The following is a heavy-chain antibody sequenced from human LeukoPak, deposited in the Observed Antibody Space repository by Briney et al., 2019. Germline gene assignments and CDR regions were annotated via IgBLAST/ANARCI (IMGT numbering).Heavy chain of an antibody. CDR3: TTDRPVDTAMVVYYYGMDV. Sequence: PGGSLRLSCAASGFTFSNAWMSWVRQAPGKGLEWVGRIKSKTDGGTTDYAAPVKGRFTISRDDSKNTLYLQMSSLKTEDTAVYYCTTDRPVDTAMVVYYYGMDVWGQGTTVTVSS. J-gene: IGHJ6*02. D-gene: IGHD5-18*01. CDR2: IKSKTDGGTT. CDR1: GFTFSNAW. V-gene: IGHV3-15*01.